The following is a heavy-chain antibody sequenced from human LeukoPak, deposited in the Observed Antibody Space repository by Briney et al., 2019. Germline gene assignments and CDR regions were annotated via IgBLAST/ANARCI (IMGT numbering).Heavy chain of an antibody. D-gene: IGHD1-26*01. J-gene: IGHJ4*02. CDR3: AREVGGALHYFDY. Sequence: PGGSLTLSCAASGFTVSTNYMSWVRQAPGKGLEWVSDIYSGGTTYYADSVKGRFTISRDNSKNTLYLQMNSLRAEDTAVYYCAREVGGALHYFDYWGQGTLVTVSS. CDR2: IYSGGTT. V-gene: IGHV3-66*01. CDR1: GFTVSTNY.